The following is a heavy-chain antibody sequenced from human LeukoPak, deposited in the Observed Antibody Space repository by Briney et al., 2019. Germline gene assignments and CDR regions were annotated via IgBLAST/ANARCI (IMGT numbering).Heavy chain of an antibody. CDR3: ARVGYSYGSPHYYYYYYMDV. CDR2: ISSSGSTI. CDR1: GFTFSDYY. J-gene: IGHJ6*03. Sequence: KPGGSLRLSCAASGFTFSDYYMSWIRQAPGKGLEWVSYISSSGSTIYYADSVKGRFTISRDNAKNSLYLQMNSLRAEDTAVYYCARVGYSYGSPHYYYYYYMDVWGKGTTVTVSS. D-gene: IGHD5-18*01. V-gene: IGHV3-11*04.